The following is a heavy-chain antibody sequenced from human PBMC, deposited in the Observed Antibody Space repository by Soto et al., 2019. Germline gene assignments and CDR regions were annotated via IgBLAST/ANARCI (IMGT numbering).Heavy chain of an antibody. CDR2: ISYDGSNK. V-gene: IGHV3-30-3*01. CDR3: ARAGIYSNYGEGMDV. J-gene: IGHJ6*02. Sequence: GGSLRLSCAASGFTFSSYAMHWVRQAPGKGLEWVAVISYDGSNKYYADSVKGRFTISRDNSKNTLYLQMNSLRAEDTAVYYCARAGIYSNYGEGMDVWGQGTTVTVS. CDR1: GFTFSSYA. D-gene: IGHD4-4*01.